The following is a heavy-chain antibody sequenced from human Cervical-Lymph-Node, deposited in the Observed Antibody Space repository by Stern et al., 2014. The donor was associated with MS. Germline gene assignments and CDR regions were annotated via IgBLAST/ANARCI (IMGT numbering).Heavy chain of an antibody. CDR1: GGSLTMYH. CDR2: IYPSGST. Sequence: QMQLQESGPGLVKPSETLSLTCSVSGGSLTMYHWSWIRQPAGKGLEWSGRIYPSGSTNSSPSLKGRFTLSIDTSRTQFSLKLRSVTAADTAVYYCARDVRHGWSHDLFDYWGQGILVIVSS. V-gene: IGHV4-4*07. D-gene: IGHD3-3*01. J-gene: IGHJ4*02. CDR3: ARDVRHGWSHDLFDY.